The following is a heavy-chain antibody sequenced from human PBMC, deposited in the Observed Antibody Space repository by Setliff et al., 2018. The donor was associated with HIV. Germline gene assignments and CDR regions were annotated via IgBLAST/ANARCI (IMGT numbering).Heavy chain of an antibody. J-gene: IGHJ5*02. Sequence: GGSLRLSCATSGFTFSYYGMHWVRQAPGKGLEWVAFIRYDDTYKYYADSVKGRFTIARDNSKNTLYLQMNSLRGEDTAVYHCAKDRDYGDNLLLLNWFDPWGQGTLVTVSS. V-gene: IGHV3-30*02. D-gene: IGHD4-17*01. CDR2: IRYDDTYK. CDR1: GFTFSYYG. CDR3: AKDRDYGDNLLLLNWFDP.